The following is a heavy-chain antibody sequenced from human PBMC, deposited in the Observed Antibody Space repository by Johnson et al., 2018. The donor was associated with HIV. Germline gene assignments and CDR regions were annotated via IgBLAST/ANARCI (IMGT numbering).Heavy chain of an antibody. CDR3: AKESETYGGNIGFEHPFDI. CDR1: GFTFSAYA. V-gene: IGHV3-30*14. D-gene: IGHD4-23*01. J-gene: IGHJ3*02. CDR2: VSYDGSNR. Sequence: QVQLVESGGGVVQPGRSLRLSCAASGFTFSAYAMHWVRQAPGKGLEWVALVSYDGSNRYYADSVKGRVTISRDNSKNTLYLQMNSLRVEDTAVYYCAKESETYGGNIGFEHPFDIWGQGTMVTVSS.